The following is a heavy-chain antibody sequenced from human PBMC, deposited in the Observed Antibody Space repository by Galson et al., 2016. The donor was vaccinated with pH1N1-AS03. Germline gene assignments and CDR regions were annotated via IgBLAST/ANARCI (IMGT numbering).Heavy chain of an antibody. V-gene: IGHV4-61*02. J-gene: IGHJ4*02. CDR3: ARGGSSGYDSYFDS. CDR2: VSTSGTT. CDR1: GGSITSGTYY. Sequence: LSLTCTVSGGSITSGTYYWTWIRRPAGKSLEWFGRVSTSGTTIYNPSLRSRVIVSLDTSNNQFSLRLTSVTAADTALYYCARGGSSGYDSYFDSWGQGFLVTVSS. D-gene: IGHD5-12*01.